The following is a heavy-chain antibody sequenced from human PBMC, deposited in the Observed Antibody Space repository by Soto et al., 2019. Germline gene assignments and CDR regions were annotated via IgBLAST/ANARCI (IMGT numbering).Heavy chain of an antibody. CDR3: ARRGLLWPLDY. Sequence: LQLQESGPGQVKPSETLSLTCTVSGGSLSSSFYYWGWIRQPPGKGLEWIGSIYYDASTYYSPSLKSRVTISADTAKNQFSLRPSSVTAADTAVYYCARRGLLWPLDYWGQGTLVTVSS. CDR1: GGSLSSSFYY. J-gene: IGHJ4*02. V-gene: IGHV4-39*01. D-gene: IGHD3-10*01. CDR2: IYYDAST.